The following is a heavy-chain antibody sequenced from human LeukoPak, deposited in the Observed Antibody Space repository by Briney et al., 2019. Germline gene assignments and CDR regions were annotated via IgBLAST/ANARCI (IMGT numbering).Heavy chain of an antibody. CDR3: ARGSENYYDSSGLDY. CDR1: GGSFSGYY. Sequence: PSETLSLTCAVYGGSFSGYYWSWIRQPPGKGLEWIGEINHSGSTSYNPSLKSRVTISVDTSKNQFSLKLSSVTAADTAVYYCARGSENYYDSSGLDYWGQGTLVTVSS. D-gene: IGHD3-22*01. CDR2: INHSGST. V-gene: IGHV4-34*01. J-gene: IGHJ4*02.